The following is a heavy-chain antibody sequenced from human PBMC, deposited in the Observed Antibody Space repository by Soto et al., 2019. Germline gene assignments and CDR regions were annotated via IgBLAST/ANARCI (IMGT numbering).Heavy chain of an antibody. D-gene: IGHD5-12*01. CDR3: AKGSTEYSASVDH. J-gene: IGHJ4*02. CDR1: GFSFSSYA. Sequence: EVQLLESGGGLVQPGGSLRLACTASGFSFSSYAMVWVRQAPGKGLEWVSVISARGGSLYFADSVKGRFTISRDNSKNVLSLEMNNLRAEDTATYSCAKGSTEYSASVDHGGQGTLSSSPQ. V-gene: IGHV3-23*01. CDR2: ISARGGSL.